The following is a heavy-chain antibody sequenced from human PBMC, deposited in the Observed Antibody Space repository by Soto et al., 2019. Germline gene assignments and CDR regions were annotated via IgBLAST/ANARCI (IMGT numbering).Heavy chain of an antibody. CDR2: INAGNGNT. J-gene: IGHJ4*02. D-gene: IGHD6-19*01. Sequence: QVQLVQSGAEVKKPGASVKVSCKASGYTFTTYAMHWVRQAPGQRLEWMGWINAGNGNTKYSQKFQGRVTITRDTSASTAYMELSSLKSEDMAVYYCARERNPDTAVSGLFDYWGQGTLVTVSS. V-gene: IGHV1-3*01. CDR3: ARERNPDTAVSGLFDY. CDR1: GYTFTTYA.